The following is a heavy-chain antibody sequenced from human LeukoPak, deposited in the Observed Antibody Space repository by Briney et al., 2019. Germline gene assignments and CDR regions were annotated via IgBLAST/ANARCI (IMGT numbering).Heavy chain of an antibody. CDR1: GYTFTSYD. J-gene: IGHJ5*02. Sequence: ASVKVSCKASGYTFTSYDINWVRQATGQGLGWMGWMNPNSGNTGYAQKFQGRVTMTRNTSISTAYMELSSLRSEDTAVYYCARVADYGGNSAPNWFDPWGQGTLVTVSS. V-gene: IGHV1-8*01. D-gene: IGHD4-23*01. CDR2: MNPNSGNT. CDR3: ARVADYGGNSAPNWFDP.